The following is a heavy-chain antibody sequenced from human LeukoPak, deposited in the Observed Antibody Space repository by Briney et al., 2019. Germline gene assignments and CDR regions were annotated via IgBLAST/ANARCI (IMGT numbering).Heavy chain of an antibody. CDR2: INTSGGST. CDR3: ARSKGGNTLWFDP. V-gene: IGHV1-46*01. D-gene: IGHD4-23*01. Sequence: ASVKVSCKASGYTFTSYYMHWVRQAPGQGLEWMGIINTSGGSTTYARKFQGRVSMTRDTSTSTVYLEVSSLRSEDTAVYYCARSKGGNTLWFDPWGQGTLVTVSS. CDR1: GYTFTSYY. J-gene: IGHJ5*02.